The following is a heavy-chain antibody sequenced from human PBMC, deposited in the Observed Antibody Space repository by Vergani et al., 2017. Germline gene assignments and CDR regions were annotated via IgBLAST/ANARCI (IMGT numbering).Heavy chain of an antibody. D-gene: IGHD3-10*01. CDR2: VKWNGDSS. CDR3: ARRGSGNTYYFDY. CDR1: GFTFGDYD. V-gene: IGHV3-20*04. Sequence: EVQLVDSGGGVVRPGGSPRLSCAASGFTFGDYDMNWVRQAPGKGLEWVSRVKWNGDSSVYADSVKGRFTISRDNAKNSLYLQMTSLRAEDTAFYYCARRGSGNTYYFDYWGQGALVTVSS. J-gene: IGHJ4*02.